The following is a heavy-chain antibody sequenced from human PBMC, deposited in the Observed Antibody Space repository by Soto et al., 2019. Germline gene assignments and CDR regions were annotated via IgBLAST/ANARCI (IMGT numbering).Heavy chain of an antibody. J-gene: IGHJ4*02. V-gene: IGHV3-23*01. CDR2: GSDGST. Sequence: EVQLLESGGGLVQPGGSLRLSCAASGFTFSSCGMSGSDGSTYYADSVKGRFTTSRDTSKNTLYLHMNSLRAEDTAVYYCAKEGLSSLYFFVYWGQGTLVTVSS. CDR1: GFTFSSCG. CDR3: AKEGLSSLYFFVY. D-gene: IGHD2-8*01.